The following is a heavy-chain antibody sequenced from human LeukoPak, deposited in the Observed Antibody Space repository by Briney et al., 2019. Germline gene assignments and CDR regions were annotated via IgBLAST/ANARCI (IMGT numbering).Heavy chain of an antibody. V-gene: IGHV3-7*01. J-gene: IGHJ4*02. CDR3: ASHTIFGVALVSAPLDY. CDR2: IKQDGSEK. Sequence: PGGSLRLSCAASGFTFSSYWMSWVRQAPGKGLEWVANIKQDGSEKYYVDSVKGRFTISRDNAKNSLYLQMNSLRAEDTAVYYCASHTIFGVALVSAPLDYWGQGTLVTVSS. D-gene: IGHD3-3*01. CDR1: GFTFSSYW.